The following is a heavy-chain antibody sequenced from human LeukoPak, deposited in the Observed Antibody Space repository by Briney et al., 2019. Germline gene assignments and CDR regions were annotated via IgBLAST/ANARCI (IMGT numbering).Heavy chain of an antibody. CDR2: ISGSGGST. D-gene: IGHD1-7*01. Sequence: GGSLRLSCAASGFTFSSYAMSWVRQAPGKGLEWVSAISGSGGSTYYADSVKGRSTISRDNSKNTLYLQTNSLRAEDTAVYYCGRDFGLTGTKRSFDIWGQGTMVTVSS. CDR1: GFTFSSYA. V-gene: IGHV3-23*01. CDR3: GRDFGLTGTKRSFDI. J-gene: IGHJ3*02.